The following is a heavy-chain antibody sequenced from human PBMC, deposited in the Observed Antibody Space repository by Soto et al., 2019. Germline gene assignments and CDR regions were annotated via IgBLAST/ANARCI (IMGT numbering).Heavy chain of an antibody. CDR3: ARDPGWSAMDPYYFDY. CDR1: GFTFSDYY. CDR2: ISSSSSYT. J-gene: IGHJ4*02. D-gene: IGHD5-18*01. V-gene: IGHV3-11*06. Sequence: GGSLRLSCAASGFTFSDYYMSWIRQAPGKGLEWVSYISSSSSYTNYADSVKGRFTISRDNAKNSLYLQMNSLRAEDTAVYYCARDPGWSAMDPYYFDYWGQGTLVTVSS.